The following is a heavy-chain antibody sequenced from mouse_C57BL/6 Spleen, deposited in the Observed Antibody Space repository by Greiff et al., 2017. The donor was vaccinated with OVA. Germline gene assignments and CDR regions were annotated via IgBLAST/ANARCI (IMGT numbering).Heavy chain of an antibody. CDR2: ISYDGSN. CDR3: ASPIYDGYYVWFAY. D-gene: IGHD2-3*01. V-gene: IGHV3-6*01. CDR1: GYSITSGYY. J-gene: IGHJ3*01. Sequence: DVKLQESGPGLVKPSQSLSLTCSVTGYSITSGYYWNWIRQFPGNKLEWMGYISYDGSNNYNPSLKNRISITRDTSKNQFFLKLNSVTTEDTATYYCASPIYDGYYVWFAYWGQGTLVTVSA.